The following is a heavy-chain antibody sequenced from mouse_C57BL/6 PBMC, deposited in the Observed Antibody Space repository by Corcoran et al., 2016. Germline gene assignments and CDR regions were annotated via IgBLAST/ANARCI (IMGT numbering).Heavy chain of an antibody. D-gene: IGHD2-4*01. V-gene: IGHV1-26*01. Sequence: EVQLQQSGPELVKPGASVKISCKASGYTFTDYYMNWVKQSHGKSLEWIGDINPNNGGTSYNQKFKGKATLTVDKSSSTAYMELRSLTSEDSAVYYCARYDYGEAWFAYWGQGTLVTVSA. CDR3: ARYDYGEAWFAY. J-gene: IGHJ3*01. CDR1: GYTFTDYY. CDR2: INPNNGGT.